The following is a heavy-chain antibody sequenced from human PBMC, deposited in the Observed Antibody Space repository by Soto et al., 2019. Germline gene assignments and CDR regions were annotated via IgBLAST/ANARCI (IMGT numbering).Heavy chain of an antibody. V-gene: IGHV3-23*01. D-gene: IGHD5-18*01. Sequence: PGGSLRLSCAASGFTFSSYAMSWVRQAPGKGLEWVSAISGSGGSTYYADSVKGRFTISRDNSKNTLYLQMNSLRAEDTAVYYCAKGGQAMVGYYYYYYGMDVWGQGTTVTVSS. CDR1: GFTFSSYA. CDR2: ISGSGGST. J-gene: IGHJ6*02. CDR3: AKGGQAMVGYYYYYYGMDV.